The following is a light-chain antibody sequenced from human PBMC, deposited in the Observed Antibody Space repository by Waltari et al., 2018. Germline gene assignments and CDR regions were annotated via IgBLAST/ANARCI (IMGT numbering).Light chain of an antibody. CDR1: SSDVGGYNS. V-gene: IGLV2-14*01. CDR3: SSYTSSSTYV. CDR2: AVS. J-gene: IGLJ1*01. Sequence: QSSLTQPASLSGSHGRSITIACNGTSSDVGGYNSASWYRQHPGKAPKLMIYAVSNRPSGVSNRFSGSKSGDTASLTISGLQAEDEADYYCSSYTSSSTYVFGTGTKVTVL.